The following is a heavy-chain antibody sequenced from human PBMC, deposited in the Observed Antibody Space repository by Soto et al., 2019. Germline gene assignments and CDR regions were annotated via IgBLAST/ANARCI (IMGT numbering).Heavy chain of an antibody. J-gene: IGHJ4*02. V-gene: IGHV4-30-2*01. D-gene: IGHD5-12*01. CDR1: GGSISRGGYS. CDR3: AAGGGLPRYY. CDR2: IYHSGST. Sequence: SESLSLTCAVSGGSISRGGYSWSWIRQPPGKGLEWIGYIYHSGSTYYNPSLKSRVTISVDRSKNQFSLKLSSVTAADTAVYYCAAGGGLPRYYWGQGTLVTVSS.